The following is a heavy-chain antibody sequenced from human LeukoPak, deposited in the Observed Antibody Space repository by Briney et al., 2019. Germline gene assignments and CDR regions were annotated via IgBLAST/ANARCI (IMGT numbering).Heavy chain of an antibody. CDR3: ARGCYDFWSGSHRYYYYYYMDV. D-gene: IGHD3-3*01. J-gene: IGHJ6*03. CDR2: INHSGST. Sequence: PSETLSLTCAVYGGSFSGYYWSWIRQPPGKGLEWIGEINHSGSTNYNPFLKSRVTISVDTSKNQFSLKLSSVTAADTAVYYCARGCYDFWSGSHRYYYYYYMDVWGKGTTVTVSS. CDR1: GGSFSGYY. V-gene: IGHV4-34*01.